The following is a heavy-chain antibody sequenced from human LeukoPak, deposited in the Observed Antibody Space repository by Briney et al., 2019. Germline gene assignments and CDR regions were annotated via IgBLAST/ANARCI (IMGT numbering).Heavy chain of an antibody. CDR2: ISSSSSYI. V-gene: IGHV3-21*01. CDR3: AREVHSGSYERGNAFDI. J-gene: IGHJ3*02. CDR1: GFSLNNYT. D-gene: IGHD5-12*01. Sequence: GGSLRLSCAASGFSLNNYTMDWVRQAPGKGLEWLSSISSSSSYIYYADSVKGRFTISRDNAKNSLYLQMNSLRADDTALYYCAREVHSGSYERGNAFDIWGQGTMVTVSS.